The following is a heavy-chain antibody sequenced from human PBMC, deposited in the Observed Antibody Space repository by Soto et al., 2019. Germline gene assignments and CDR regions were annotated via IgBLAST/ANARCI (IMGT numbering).Heavy chain of an antibody. V-gene: IGHV5-51*01. CDR1: GYSFISYC. Sequence: GESLNSSCKASGYSFISYCIGWVRQMPGKGLEWVGIIYPGDSDTRYSPSFQGQVTISADKSISTAYLQWSSLKASDTALYFCARHLAFYYYGMDVWGQGTTVTVSS. CDR2: IYPGDSDT. CDR3: ARHLAFYYYGMDV. J-gene: IGHJ6*02.